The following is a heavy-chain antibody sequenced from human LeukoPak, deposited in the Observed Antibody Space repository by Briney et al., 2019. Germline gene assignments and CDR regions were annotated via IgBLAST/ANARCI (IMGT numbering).Heavy chain of an antibody. CDR3: ARAGGDSGNWFDP. V-gene: IGHV1-2*02. Sequence: ASVTVSCKASGYTFTGYYMHWVRQAPGQGLEWMGWINPNSGGTNYAQKFQGRVTMTRDTSISTAYMALSRLRSDDTAVYYCARAGGDSGNWFDPWGQGTLVTVSS. D-gene: IGHD2-21*02. CDR1: GYTFTGYY. J-gene: IGHJ5*02. CDR2: INPNSGGT.